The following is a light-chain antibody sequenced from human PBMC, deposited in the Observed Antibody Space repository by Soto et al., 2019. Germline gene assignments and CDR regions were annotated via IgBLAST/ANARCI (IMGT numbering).Light chain of an antibody. V-gene: IGKV1-39*01. CDR2: AAY. CDR1: QSISFY. J-gene: IGKJ3*01. Sequence: DIQMTQSPSSLSASVGDRATITCRASQSISFYLNWYQQKPQKAPKLLIYAAYSLQSGVPSRFSGSGSGTDFTLTISSLQPEDFATYYCQQTYSTPLTFGPGTKVDIK. CDR3: QQTYSTPLT.